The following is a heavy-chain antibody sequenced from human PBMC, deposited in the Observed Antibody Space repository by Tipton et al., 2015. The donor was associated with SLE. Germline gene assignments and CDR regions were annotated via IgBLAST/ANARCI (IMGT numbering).Heavy chain of an antibody. CDR2: IYYSGST. J-gene: IGHJ5*02. D-gene: IGHD1-26*01. CDR1: GGSISSHY. V-gene: IGHV4-59*11. Sequence: TLSLTCTVSGGSISSHYWSWIRQPPGKGLEWIGYIYYSGSTNYNPSLKSRVTISVDTSKNQFSLKLSTVTAADTAVYYCARVPCYSGIPGGFDPWGQGTLVTVSS. CDR3: ARVPCYSGIPGGFDP.